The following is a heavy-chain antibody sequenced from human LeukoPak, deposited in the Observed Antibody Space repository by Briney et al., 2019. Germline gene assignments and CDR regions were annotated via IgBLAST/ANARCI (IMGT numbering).Heavy chain of an antibody. V-gene: IGHV3-48*02. Sequence: GGSLRLSCSASGFPFSSYAMHWVRQAPGQGLQWVTYISSSGSNKYYADSVKGRFTISRDNAKNSLYLQMNSLRDDEDTAVYYCARDLNWGFDYWGQGTLVTVSS. CDR1: GFPFSSYA. J-gene: IGHJ4*02. CDR3: ARDLNWGFDY. CDR2: ISSSGSNK. D-gene: IGHD7-27*01.